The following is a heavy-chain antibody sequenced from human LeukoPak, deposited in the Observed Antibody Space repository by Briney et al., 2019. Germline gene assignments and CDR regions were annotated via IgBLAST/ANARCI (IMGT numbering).Heavy chain of an antibody. Sequence: GGSLRLSCTASGFTFGDYAMSWVRQAPGKGLEWVGFIRSKAYGGTTEYAASVKGRFTISRDDSKSIAYLQMNSLKAEDTAVYYCTRGISSSWYSSGYYMDVWGKGTTVTISS. V-gene: IGHV3-49*04. J-gene: IGHJ6*03. CDR1: GFTFGDYA. CDR3: TRGISSSWYSSGYYMDV. CDR2: IRSKAYGGTT. D-gene: IGHD6-13*01.